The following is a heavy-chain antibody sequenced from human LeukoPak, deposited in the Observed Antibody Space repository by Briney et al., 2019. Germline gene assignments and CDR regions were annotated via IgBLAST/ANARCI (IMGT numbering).Heavy chain of an antibody. Sequence: PGGSLRLSCAASGFTFDDYGMSWVRQAPGKGLEWVSGINWNGGSTGYADSVKGRFTISRDNAKNSLFLQMNSLRTEDMSLYYCAKDIAQSIEANAIDYWGQGTLVTVSS. J-gene: IGHJ4*02. CDR2: INWNGGST. V-gene: IGHV3-20*04. CDR3: AKDIAQSIEANAIDY. CDR1: GFTFDDYG. D-gene: IGHD6-6*01.